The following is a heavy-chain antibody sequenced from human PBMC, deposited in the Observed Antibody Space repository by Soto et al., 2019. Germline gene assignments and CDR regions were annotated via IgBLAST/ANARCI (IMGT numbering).Heavy chain of an antibody. J-gene: IGHJ4*02. CDR1: GFTFRSYE. V-gene: IGHV3-48*03. D-gene: IGHD2-21*01. CDR2: LSSSGSTI. Sequence: GSLRLSCAASGFTFRSYEMNWVRQAPGKGLEWLSYLSSSGSTIYYADSVKGRFTISRDNAKNSLYLQMNSLRAEDTAVYYCARVRIVVDMSMGDYSDYWGQGTLVTVSS. CDR3: ARVRIVVDMSMGDYSDY.